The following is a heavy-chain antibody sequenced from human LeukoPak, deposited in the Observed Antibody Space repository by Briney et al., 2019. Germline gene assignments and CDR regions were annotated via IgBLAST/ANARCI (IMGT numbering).Heavy chain of an antibody. CDR2: ITSSSSYI. J-gene: IGHJ4*02. Sequence: GGSLRLSCAASGFTFSSYNMNWVRQAPGKGPEWVSSITSSSSYIYYADSVKGRFIISRDESKNTLYLQMNSLRVEDTAVYWCAKEGDLGFLDYWGQGTLVTVSS. V-gene: IGHV3-21*01. CDR3: AKEGDLGFLDY. CDR1: GFTFSSYN. D-gene: IGHD7-27*01.